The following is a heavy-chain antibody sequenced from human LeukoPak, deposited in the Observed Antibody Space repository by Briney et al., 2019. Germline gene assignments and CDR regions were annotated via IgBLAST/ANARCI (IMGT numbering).Heavy chain of an antibody. CDR1: GFTFSDSY. Sequence: PGGSLRLSCVASGFTFSDSYMSWVRQTPARGLECISYIGGSGRDIKYADSVKGRFTISRDNAKNALYLQMNSLRAEDTAVYYCAKTARAYEHWGQGTQVTVSS. D-gene: IGHD2-21*01. CDR3: AKTARAYEH. CDR2: IGGSGRDI. V-gene: IGHV3-11*01. J-gene: IGHJ4*02.